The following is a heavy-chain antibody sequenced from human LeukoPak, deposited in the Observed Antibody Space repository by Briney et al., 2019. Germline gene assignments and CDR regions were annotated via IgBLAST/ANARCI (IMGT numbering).Heavy chain of an antibody. Sequence: PGGSLRLSCAASGFTFSSSAMSWVRQAPGKGLEWVSDISGSAGSTYYADSVKGRFTISRDNAKNSLSLQMNSLRVEDTAVYYCARHPGTYYYDMGDYMDVWGKGTTVTISS. J-gene: IGHJ6*03. V-gene: IGHV3-23*01. CDR1: GFTFSSSA. CDR2: ISGSAGST. D-gene: IGHD3-22*01. CDR3: ARHPGTYYYDMGDYMDV.